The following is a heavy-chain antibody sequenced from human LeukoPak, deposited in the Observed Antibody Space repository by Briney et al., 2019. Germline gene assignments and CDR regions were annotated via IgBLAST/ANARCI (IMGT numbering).Heavy chain of an antibody. CDR3: AREPGTDYRKYYFDY. D-gene: IGHD3/OR15-3a*01. Sequence: GGSLRLSCAASGFTFSSYSMNWVRQAPGKGLEWVSYISSGSSTIYYADSVKGRFTISRDNSKNTVYLQMDSLRAEDTAVYYCAREPGTDYRKYYFDYWGQGTLVTVSS. V-gene: IGHV3-48*01. J-gene: IGHJ4*02. CDR2: ISSGSSTI. CDR1: GFTFSSYS.